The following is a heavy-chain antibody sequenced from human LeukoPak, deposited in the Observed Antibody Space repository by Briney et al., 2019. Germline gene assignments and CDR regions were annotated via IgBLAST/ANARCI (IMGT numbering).Heavy chain of an antibody. CDR1: GGSISSYY. Sequence: SETLSLTCTVSGGSISSYYWSWIRQPPGKGLEWIGHIYYSGSTNYNPSLKSRVTISVDTSKNQFSLKLSSVTAADTAVYYCARVNDYGDSKIDYWGQGTLVTVSS. J-gene: IGHJ4*02. D-gene: IGHD4-17*01. CDR2: IYYSGST. V-gene: IGHV4-59*01. CDR3: ARVNDYGDSKIDY.